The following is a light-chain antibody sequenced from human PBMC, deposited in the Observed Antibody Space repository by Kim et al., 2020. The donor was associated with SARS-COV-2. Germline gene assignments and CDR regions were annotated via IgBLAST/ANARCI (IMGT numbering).Light chain of an antibody. CDR2: AVS. CDR3: NSYAGSTPYV. CDR1: SSDVGGYNY. J-gene: IGLJ1*01. Sequence: GQSITSSCTGTSSDVGGYNYVSWYQQHPGKAPKLMLYAVSNRPSGVSNRFYGSKSGNTASLTISGLQADDEADYYCNSYAGSTPYVFGTGTKVTVL. V-gene: IGLV2-14*03.